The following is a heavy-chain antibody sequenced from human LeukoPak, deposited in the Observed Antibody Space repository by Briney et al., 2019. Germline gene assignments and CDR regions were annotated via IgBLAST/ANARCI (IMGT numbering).Heavy chain of an antibody. CDR1: GFTFSSYG. V-gene: IGHV3-30*02. CDR2: KRYDGSNK. CDR3: AKDRGGHSWEAFDI. J-gene: IGHJ3*02. D-gene: IGHD1-26*01. Sequence: GGSLRLSCAASGFTFSSYGMHWVRQAPGKGLEWVAFKRYDGSNKYYADSVKGRFTISRDNSKNTLYLQMNSLRAQDTAVYYCAKDRGGHSWEAFDIWGQGTMVTVSS.